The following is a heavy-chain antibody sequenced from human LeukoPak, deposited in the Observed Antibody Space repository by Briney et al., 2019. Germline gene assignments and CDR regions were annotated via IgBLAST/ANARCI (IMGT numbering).Heavy chain of an antibody. CDR3: ARDGGSSWSL. J-gene: IGHJ4*02. CDR2: IKQDGNEK. D-gene: IGHD6-13*01. CDR1: GFSFSYFW. V-gene: IGHV3-7*01. Sequence: QPGGSLRLSCAASGFSFSYFWMSWVRQAPGKGLEWVANIKQDGNEKYYVDSVKGRFTISRENAKKLLYLQMNNLRAEDTAVYYCARDGGSSWSLWGQGTLVTVSS.